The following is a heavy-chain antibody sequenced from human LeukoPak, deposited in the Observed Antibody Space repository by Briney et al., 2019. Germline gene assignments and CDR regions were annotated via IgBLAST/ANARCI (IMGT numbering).Heavy chain of an antibody. CDR3: AREGPYGDYVVGAFDI. CDR2: ISSSSSTI. D-gene: IGHD4-17*01. Sequence: GGSLRLSCAASGFTFSSYSMNWVRQAPGKGLEWVSYISSSSSTIYYADSVKGRFTISRDNAKNALYLQMNSLRAEDTAVYYCAREGPYGDYVVGAFDIWGQGTMVTVSS. CDR1: GFTFSSYS. J-gene: IGHJ3*02. V-gene: IGHV3-48*01.